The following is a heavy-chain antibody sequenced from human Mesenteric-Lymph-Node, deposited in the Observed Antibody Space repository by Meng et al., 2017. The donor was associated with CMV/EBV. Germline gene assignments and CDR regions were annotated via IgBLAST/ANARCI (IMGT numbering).Heavy chain of an antibody. J-gene: IGHJ5*02. CDR2: IREDGREK. CDR3: TRGGSWFDP. V-gene: IGHV3-7*01. Sequence: GESLKISCAASGFTFSSYAMSWVRQAPGKGLEWVANIREDGREKYYVDSVKGRFTISRDNAKNSLYLQMDSLRTEDTALYYCTRGGSWFDPWGQGTLVTVSS. CDR1: GFTFSSYA. D-gene: IGHD3-10*01.